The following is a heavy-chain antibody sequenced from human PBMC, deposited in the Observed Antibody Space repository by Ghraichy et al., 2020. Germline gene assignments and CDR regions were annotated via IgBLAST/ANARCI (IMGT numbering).Heavy chain of an antibody. Sequence: GGSLRLSCAASGFTFTNNAMSWVRQAPGRGLEWVSGISVSGDTTYYTDSVRGRFTISRDNSKSTLYLQMDSLRAEDTALYYCAKDEGYVWGAYNCFDPWGLGTLVTVSS. CDR1: GFTFTNNA. CDR2: ISVSGDTT. D-gene: IGHD3-16*01. CDR3: AKDEGYVWGAYNCFDP. V-gene: IGHV3-23*01. J-gene: IGHJ5*02.